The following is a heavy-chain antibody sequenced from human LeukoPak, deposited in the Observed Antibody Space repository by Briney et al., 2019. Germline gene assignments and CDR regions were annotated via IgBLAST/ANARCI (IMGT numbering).Heavy chain of an antibody. CDR2: ISSNGGST. Sequence: PGGSLRLSCAASGFTVSNYAMHWVRQAPGKGLEYVSAISSNGGSTYYANSVKGRFTISRDNSKNTLYLQMGSLRAEDMAVYYCARFQAWDAFDIWGQGTMVTVSS. J-gene: IGHJ3*02. CDR3: ARFQAWDAFDI. V-gene: IGHV3-64*01. CDR1: GFTVSNYA.